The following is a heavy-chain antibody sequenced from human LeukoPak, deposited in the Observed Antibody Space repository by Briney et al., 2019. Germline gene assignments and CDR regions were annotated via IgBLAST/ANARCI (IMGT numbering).Heavy chain of an antibody. CDR3: ARGRLGIYYGSGSYRY. V-gene: IGHV4-34*01. D-gene: IGHD3-10*01. J-gene: IGHJ4*02. Sequence: SETLSLTCAVYGGSFSGYYWSWIRQPPGKGLEWIGEINHSGSTNYNPSLKSRVTISVDTSKNQFSLKLSSVTAADTAVYYCARGRLGIYYGSGSYRYWGQGTPVTVSS. CDR1: GGSFSGYY. CDR2: INHSGST.